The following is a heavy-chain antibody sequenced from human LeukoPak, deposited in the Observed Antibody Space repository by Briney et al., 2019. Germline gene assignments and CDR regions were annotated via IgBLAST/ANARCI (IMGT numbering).Heavy chain of an antibody. CDR3: ARDPFGVVPAAVY. J-gene: IGHJ4*02. Sequence: PSETLSLTCTVSGGSISSGGYYWSWIRQPAGKGLEWIGRIYTSGSTNYNPSLKSRVTMSVDTSKNQFSLKLSSVTAADTAVYYCARDPFGVVPAAVYWGQGTLVTVSS. CDR1: GGSISSGGYY. V-gene: IGHV4-61*02. D-gene: IGHD2-2*01. CDR2: IYTSGST.